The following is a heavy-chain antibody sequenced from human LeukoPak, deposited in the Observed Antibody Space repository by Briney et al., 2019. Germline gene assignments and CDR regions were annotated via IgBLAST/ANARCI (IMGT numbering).Heavy chain of an antibody. Sequence: SETLSLTCTVSGGSISSSSDYWGWIRQAPGKGLEWIGSIYYHENTYYNSSLKSRVTISVDTSKNQSSLKLNSVTAADTAVYYCARAGLHIVLMVYAQGSWFDPWGQGTLVTVSS. CDR3: ARAGLHIVLMVYAQGSWFDP. CDR1: GGSISSSSDY. D-gene: IGHD2-8*01. CDR2: IYYHENT. J-gene: IGHJ5*02. V-gene: IGHV4-39*01.